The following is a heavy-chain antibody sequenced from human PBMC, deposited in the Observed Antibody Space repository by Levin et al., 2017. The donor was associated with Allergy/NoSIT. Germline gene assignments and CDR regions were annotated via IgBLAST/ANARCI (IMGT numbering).Heavy chain of an antibody. V-gene: IGHV1-2*02. CDR2: VNCNSGDT. Sequence: ASVKVSCAAAGYTFTDHYIHWVRQAPGQGLEWMGWVNCNSGDTHYAQKFQDRVTMTRDTSITTAYIEVSSLRFDDTALYFCARNDYGDYLQNFDYWGQGTLVTVSS. D-gene: IGHD4-17*01. J-gene: IGHJ4*02. CDR3: ARNDYGDYLQNFDY. CDR1: GYTFTDHY.